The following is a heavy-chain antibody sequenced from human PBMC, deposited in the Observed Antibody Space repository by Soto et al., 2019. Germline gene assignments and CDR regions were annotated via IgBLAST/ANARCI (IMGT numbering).Heavy chain of an antibody. Sequence: ASVKVSCKASGYTFTSYDINWVRQATGQGLEWMGWMNPNSGNTGYAQKFQGRVTMTRNTSISTAHMELSSLRSEDTAVYYCARGRMAAAGEKYFQHWGQGTLVTVSS. CDR1: GYTFTSYD. CDR3: ARGRMAAAGEKYFQH. V-gene: IGHV1-8*01. J-gene: IGHJ1*01. CDR2: MNPNSGNT. D-gene: IGHD6-13*01.